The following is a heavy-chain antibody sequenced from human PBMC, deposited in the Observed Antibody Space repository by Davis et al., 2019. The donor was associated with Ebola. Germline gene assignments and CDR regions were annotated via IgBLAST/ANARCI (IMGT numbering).Heavy chain of an antibody. CDR1: GFNFNIYN. D-gene: IGHD1-26*01. V-gene: IGHV3-48*04. Sequence: PGGSLRLSCAGSGFNFNIYNMEWARQAPGKGLEWLSYISHSGTVIFYSDSVKGRFTISRDNAKNSLYLQMNSLRAEDTAVYYCARGGSAGSWFDYWGQGALVTVSS. CDR2: ISHSGTVI. J-gene: IGHJ4*02. CDR3: ARGGSAGSWFDY.